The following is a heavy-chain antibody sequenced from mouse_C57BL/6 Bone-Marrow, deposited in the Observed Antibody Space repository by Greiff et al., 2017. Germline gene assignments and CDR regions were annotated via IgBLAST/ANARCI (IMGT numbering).Heavy chain of an antibody. CDR2: ISSGGSYT. D-gene: IGHD1-3*01. J-gene: IGHJ1*03. CDR1: GFTFSSYG. CDR3: ARHKSFYWYFDV. V-gene: IGHV5-6*01. Sequence: SGGDLVKPGGSLKLSCAASGFTFSSYGMSWVRQTPDKRLEWVATISSGGSYTYYPDSVKGRFTISRDNAKNTLYLQMSSLKSEDTAMYYCARHKSFYWYFDVWGTGTTVTVSS.